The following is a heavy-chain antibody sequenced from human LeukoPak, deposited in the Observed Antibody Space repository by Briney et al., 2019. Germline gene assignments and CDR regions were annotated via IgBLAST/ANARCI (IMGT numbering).Heavy chain of an antibody. CDR2: INHSGST. J-gene: IGHJ5*02. CDR1: GGSFSGYY. V-gene: IGHV4-34*01. Sequence: SETLSLTCAVYGGSFSGYYWSWIRQPPGKGLEWIGEINHSGSTNYNPSLKSRVTISIDTSKNQFPLKLSSVTAADTAVYYCAEYTLVATITFNARFPQNGFDPWGQGTLVTVSS. D-gene: IGHD5-12*01. CDR3: AEYTLVATITFNARFPQNGFDP.